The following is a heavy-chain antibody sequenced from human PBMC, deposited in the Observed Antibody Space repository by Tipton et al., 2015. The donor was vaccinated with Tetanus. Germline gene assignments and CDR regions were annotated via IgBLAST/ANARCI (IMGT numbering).Heavy chain of an antibody. CDR3: AGLQYSSSFDY. D-gene: IGHD6-13*01. J-gene: IGHJ4*02. Sequence: TLSLTCAVYGGSFSGYYWSWIRQPPGKGLEWIGKINHSGSTNYNPPLKSRVAISVDTPKNQFSLKMSSVTAADTAVYYCAGLQYSSSFDYWGQGTLVTVSS. CDR1: GGSFSGYY. V-gene: IGHV4-34*01. CDR2: INHSGST.